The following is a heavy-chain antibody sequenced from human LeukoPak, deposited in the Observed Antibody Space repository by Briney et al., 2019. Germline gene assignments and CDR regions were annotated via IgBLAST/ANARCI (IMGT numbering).Heavy chain of an antibody. J-gene: IGHJ5*02. CDR1: GFTFSNAW. V-gene: IGHV4-34*01. CDR3: ARGHTMVRGVNAWFDP. Sequence: GSLRLSCAASGFTFSNAWMSWVRQAPGKGLEWIGEINHSGSTNYNPSLKSRVTISVDTSKNQFSLKLSSVTAADTAVYYCARGHTMVRGVNAWFDPWGQGTLVTASS. CDR2: INHSGST. D-gene: IGHD3-10*01.